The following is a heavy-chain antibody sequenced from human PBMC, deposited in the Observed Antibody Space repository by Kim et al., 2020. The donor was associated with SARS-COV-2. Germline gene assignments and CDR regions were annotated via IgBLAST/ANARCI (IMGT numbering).Heavy chain of an antibody. CDR2: INHSGST. CDR1: GGSFSGYY. Sequence: SETLSLTCAVYGGSFSGYYWSWILQPPGKGLEWIGEINHSGSTNYNPSLKSRVTISVDTSKNQFSLKLSSVTAADTAVYYCARGRRLATYYYGSGSYYYWGQGTLVTVSS. J-gene: IGHJ4*02. V-gene: IGHV4-34*01. CDR3: ARGRRLATYYYGSGSYYY. D-gene: IGHD3-10*01.